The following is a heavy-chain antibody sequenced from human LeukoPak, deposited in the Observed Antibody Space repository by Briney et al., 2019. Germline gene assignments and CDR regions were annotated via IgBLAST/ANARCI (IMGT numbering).Heavy chain of an antibody. CDR2: ISGSGGST. Sequence: GGSLRLSCAASGFTLSSYAMSWVRQAPGKGLEWVSAISGSGGSTYYADSLKGRFTISRDNSKNTLYLQMNSLRAEDTAVYYCAKVRFLEWLYGPYYFDYWGQGTLVTVSS. J-gene: IGHJ4*02. V-gene: IGHV3-23*01. CDR1: GFTLSSYA. CDR3: AKVRFLEWLYGPYYFDY. D-gene: IGHD3-3*01.